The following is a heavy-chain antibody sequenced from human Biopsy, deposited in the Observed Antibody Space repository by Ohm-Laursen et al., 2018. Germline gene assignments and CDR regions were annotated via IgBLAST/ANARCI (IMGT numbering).Heavy chain of an antibody. J-gene: IGHJ4*02. CDR3: VRGLADGVHLN. V-gene: IGHV3-66*01. CDR1: GFTITSNY. D-gene: IGHD4-17*01. CDR2: IYTGDIT. Sequence: SLRLSCTASGFTITSNYMNWARQAPGKGLEWVSVIYTGDITSYADSVKGRFTIPRDISKNALYLHMNSLRAEDRGVYYCVRGLADGVHLNWGQGTLVAVSS.